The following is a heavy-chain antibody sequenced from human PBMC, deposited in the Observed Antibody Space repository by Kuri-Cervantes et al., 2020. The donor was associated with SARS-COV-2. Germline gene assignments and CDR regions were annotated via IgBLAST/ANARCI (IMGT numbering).Heavy chain of an antibody. J-gene: IGHJ6*02. CDR2: IIPSFGTV. D-gene: IGHD4-11*01. CDR1: GGFSSDYP. V-gene: IGHV1-69*13. CDR3: AKGYSNNAPTTSYYYYGIDV. Sequence: SVKVSCKASGGFSSDYPFSWVRQAPGQGLEWMGGIIPSFGTVNYAEKFRGRVTITADEYTTIAYMELNNLRAEDTAVYYCAKGYSNNAPTTSYYYYGIDVWGQGTTVTVSS.